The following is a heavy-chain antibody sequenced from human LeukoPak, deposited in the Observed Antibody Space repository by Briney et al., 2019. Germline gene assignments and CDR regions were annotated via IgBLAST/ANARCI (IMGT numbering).Heavy chain of an antibody. D-gene: IGHD2-8*01. CDR3: ARAKRNGFDI. V-gene: IGHV3-48*01. J-gene: IGHJ3*02. CDR2: ISSSSTTI. Sequence: RGSLRLSCAASGFTFSIKSMNWVRQAQGKGLGWVSYISSSSTTIYHADSVKGPFTISRDNAKNSLYLQRNSLRADDTSVYYRARAKRNGFDIWGQGTMVTVSS. CDR1: GFTFSIKS.